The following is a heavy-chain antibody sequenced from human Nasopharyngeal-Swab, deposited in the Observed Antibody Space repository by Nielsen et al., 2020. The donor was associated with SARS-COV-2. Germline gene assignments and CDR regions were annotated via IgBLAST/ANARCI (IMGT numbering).Heavy chain of an antibody. CDR2: ISSSSSYI. J-gene: IGHJ4*02. Sequence: VRQAAGKGLEWVSSISSSSSYIYYADSVKGRFTISRDNAKNSLYLQMNSLRAEDTAVYYCARGPSRELHGAQGDYWGQGTLVTVSS. D-gene: IGHD5-24*01. V-gene: IGHV3-21*01. CDR3: ARGPSRELHGAQGDY.